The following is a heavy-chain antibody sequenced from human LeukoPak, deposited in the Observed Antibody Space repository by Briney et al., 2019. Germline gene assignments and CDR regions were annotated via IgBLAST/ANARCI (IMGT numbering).Heavy chain of an antibody. Sequence: GGSLRLSCAASGFTSSSYAMSWVRQAPGKGLEWVANIKQDGSEKYYVDSVKGRFTISRDNAKNSLYLQMNSLRAEDTAVYYCAREDIVVGDYYYYMDVWGKGTTVTISS. D-gene: IGHD2-15*01. CDR3: AREDIVVGDYYYYMDV. CDR2: IKQDGSEK. J-gene: IGHJ6*03. CDR1: GFTSSSYA. V-gene: IGHV3-7*01.